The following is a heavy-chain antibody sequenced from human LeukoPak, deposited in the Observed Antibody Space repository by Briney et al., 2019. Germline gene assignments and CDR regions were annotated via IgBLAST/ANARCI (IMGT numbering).Heavy chain of an antibody. V-gene: IGHV1-46*03. J-gene: IGHJ4*02. CDR2: INPSGGST. CDR3: ARAYYYDSSGYYNFDY. D-gene: IGHD3-22*01. Sequence: ASVKVSCKACGYTFTSYYMHWVRQAPGQGLEWMGIINPSGGSTSYAQKFQGRVTMTRDTSTSTVYMELSSLRSEDTAVYYCARAYYYDSSGYYNFDYWGQGTLVTVSS. CDR1: GYTFTSYY.